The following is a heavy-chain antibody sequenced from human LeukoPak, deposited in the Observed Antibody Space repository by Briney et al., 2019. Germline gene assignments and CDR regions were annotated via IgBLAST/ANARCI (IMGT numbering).Heavy chain of an antibody. CDR2: INHSGST. V-gene: IGHV4-34*01. D-gene: IGHD1-26*01. CDR1: GGSFSGYY. CDR3: ASRSGSYTPNDY. J-gene: IGHJ4*02. Sequence: PSETLSLTCAVYGGSFSGYYWSWIRQPPGKGLEWVGEINHSGSTNYNPSLKSRVTISVDTSKNQFSLKLSSVTAADTAVYCCASRSGSYTPNDYWGQGTLVTVSS.